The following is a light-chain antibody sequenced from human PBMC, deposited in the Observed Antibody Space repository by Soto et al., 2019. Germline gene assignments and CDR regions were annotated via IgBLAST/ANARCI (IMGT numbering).Light chain of an antibody. V-gene: IGLV1-40*01. CDR2: NT. CDR3: QSYDNSLNGVV. CDR1: SSNIGARND. J-gene: IGLJ2*01. Sequence: QSVLTQPPSVSGAPGQSVIISCTGSSSNIGARNDVHWYQQVPGTAPKLLIYNTRRPSEVPDRFSGSKSGTSASLAITGLQAEDEADYFCQSYDNSLNGVVFGAGTKLTVL.